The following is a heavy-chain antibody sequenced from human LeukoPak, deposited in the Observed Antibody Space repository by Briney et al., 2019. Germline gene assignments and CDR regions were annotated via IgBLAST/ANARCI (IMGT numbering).Heavy chain of an antibody. CDR2: IKSNTDGGTT. Sequence: PGGSLRLSCAASGFTFRNAWMSWVRQAPGKGLEWVGRIKSNTDGGTTDYAAPVKGRFTISRDDSKNTLYLQMNSLKTEDTAVYYCTTDSLHVNDYWGQGTLVTVSS. CDR3: TTDSLHVNDY. V-gene: IGHV3-15*01. J-gene: IGHJ4*02. CDR1: GFTFRNAW.